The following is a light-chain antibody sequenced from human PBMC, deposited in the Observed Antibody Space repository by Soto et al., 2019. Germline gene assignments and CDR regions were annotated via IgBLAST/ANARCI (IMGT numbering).Light chain of an antibody. CDR3: QSYDTNNWV. J-gene: IGLJ3*02. CDR2: ENN. CDR1: SGSIGSKY. Sequence: NFMLTQPHSVSESPGKTVTISCTRSSGSIGSKYAHWYQQRPGGSPTTVIYENNQRPSGVPDRFSGSIDSASNSASLTISGLQTEDEADYYCQSYDTNNWVFGGGTKLTVL. V-gene: IGLV6-57*01.